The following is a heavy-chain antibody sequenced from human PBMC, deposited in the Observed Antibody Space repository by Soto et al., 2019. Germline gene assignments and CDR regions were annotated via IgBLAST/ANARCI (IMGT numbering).Heavy chain of an antibody. V-gene: IGHV1-2*04. Sequence: QVQLVQSGAEVKKPGASVKVSCKASGYTFTGYYMHWVRQAPGQGLEWMGWINPNSGGTNYVQKFQGWVTMTRDTSISTAYMELSRLRSDDTAVYYCARGGGGYDWADYYGMDVWGQGTTVTVSS. J-gene: IGHJ6*02. CDR2: INPNSGGT. CDR1: GYTFTGYY. D-gene: IGHD5-12*01. CDR3: ARGGGGYDWADYYGMDV.